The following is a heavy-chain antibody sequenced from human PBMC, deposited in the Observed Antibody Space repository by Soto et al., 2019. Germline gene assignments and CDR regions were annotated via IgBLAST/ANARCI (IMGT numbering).Heavy chain of an antibody. V-gene: IGHV6-1*01. CDR3: ARGDYYDAMEV. CDR2: TFYRSRWYN. Sequence: SQSLSLTCAISVDSVSSNSAAWIWFRQSPSRGLEWLGRTFYRSRWYNDYAISVKSRISINPDTSKNQFSLHLNSVTPEDTAVYYCARGDYYDAMEVWGQGTTVTVSS. CDR1: VDSVSSNSAA. J-gene: IGHJ6*02.